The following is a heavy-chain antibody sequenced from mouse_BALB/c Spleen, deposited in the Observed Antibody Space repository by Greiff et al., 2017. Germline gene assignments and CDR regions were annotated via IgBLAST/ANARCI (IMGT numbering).Heavy chain of an antibody. D-gene: IGHD3-2*01. V-gene: IGHV6-6*02. CDR1: GFTFSSYW. J-gene: IGHJ2*01. CDR3: TRGQLGLLDY. Sequence: EVQLQESGGGLVQPGGSMKLSCVASGFTFSSYWMSWVRQSPEKGLEWVAEIRLKSDNYATHYAESVKGKFTISRDDSKSRLYLQMNSLRAEDTGIYYCTRGQLGLLDYWGQGTTLTVSS. CDR2: IRLKSDNYAT.